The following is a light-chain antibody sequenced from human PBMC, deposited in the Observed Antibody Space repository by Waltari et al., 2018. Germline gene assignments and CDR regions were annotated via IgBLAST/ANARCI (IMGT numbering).Light chain of an antibody. CDR2: KAS. J-gene: IGKJ2*01. CDR3: QQYNTYLYT. Sequence: DIQMNQTHSTLSASVGDRVTITCRASQSISTWLSWYQQKPGKAPKLLIYKASNLKSGVPSRFSGSGSGTEFTLTISSLQPDDFATYYCQQYNTYLYTFGQGTKLEIK. V-gene: IGKV1-5*03. CDR1: QSISTW.